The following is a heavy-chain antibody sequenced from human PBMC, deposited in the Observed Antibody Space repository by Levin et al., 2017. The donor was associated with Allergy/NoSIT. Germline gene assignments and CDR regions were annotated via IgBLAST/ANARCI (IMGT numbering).Heavy chain of an antibody. CDR3: AKGGDYGDAPYYYMDV. V-gene: IGHV3-23*01. Sequence: PGGSLRLSCAASGFTFSIYSMSWVRQAPGKGLEWVSGISDDGSHTYYADSVKGRFTISRDNSKNTAYLQMKSVRDEDTAVYYCAKGGDYGDAPYYYMDVWGKGTTVTVSS. CDR2: ISDDGSHT. D-gene: IGHD4-17*01. CDR1: GFTFSIYS. J-gene: IGHJ6*03.